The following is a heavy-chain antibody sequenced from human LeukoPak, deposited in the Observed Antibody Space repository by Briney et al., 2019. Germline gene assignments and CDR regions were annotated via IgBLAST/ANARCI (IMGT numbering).Heavy chain of an antibody. CDR2: INQDGSVK. J-gene: IGHJ6*03. Sequence: GGSLSLSCAVSGFTFSRYWMSWVRQAPGKGPEWVANINQDGSVKYYVDSVKGRFTISRDSATNSLYLQMNSLRAEDTAVYYCTRDSQDSYVYYMVVWGKGTTVTVSS. CDR3: TRDSQDSYVYYMVV. V-gene: IGHV3-7*01. D-gene: IGHD3-10*02. CDR1: GFTFSRYW.